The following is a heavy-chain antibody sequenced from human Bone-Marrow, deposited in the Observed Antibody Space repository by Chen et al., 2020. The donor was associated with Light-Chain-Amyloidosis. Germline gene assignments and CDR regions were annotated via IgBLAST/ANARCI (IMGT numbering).Heavy chain of an antibody. Sequence: EVQLLESGGGLVQPGGSLRLSCAASGLTFSSYAMSWVRQAPGKGLEWVSAISGSGGSTYYADSGKGRFTISRDNSKNTLYLQMNSLRAEDTAVYYCAKDLGPKGGYDYYWGQGTLVTVSS. CDR2: ISGSGGST. J-gene: IGHJ4*02. V-gene: IGHV3-23*01. D-gene: IGHD5-12*01. CDR3: AKDLGPKGGYDYY. CDR1: GLTFSSYA.